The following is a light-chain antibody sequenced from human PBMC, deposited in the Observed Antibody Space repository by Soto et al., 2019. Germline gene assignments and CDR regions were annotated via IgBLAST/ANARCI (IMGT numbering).Light chain of an antibody. CDR2: GAF. CDR3: QQYGSFS. CDR1: QYFSSSY. Sequence: ETVLTQPPGTLSLSPGERATLSCRASQYFSSSYLAWYQQKPGQTPRLLLHGAFNRATGIPDRFSGSGSGTDFTLTINRLEPEDFPVYYCQQYGSFSFGGGNRVGIK. V-gene: IGKV3-20*01. J-gene: IGKJ4*01.